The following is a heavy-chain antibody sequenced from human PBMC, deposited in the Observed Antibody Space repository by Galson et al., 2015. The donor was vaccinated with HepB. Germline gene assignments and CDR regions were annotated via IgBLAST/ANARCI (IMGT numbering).Heavy chain of an antibody. CDR2: TYYRSKWYN. Sequence: CAISGDSVSSNSAAWDRIRQSPSRGLEWLGRTYYRSKWYNGYAVSVKSRITINPDTSKNQFSLQLNSVTLEDTAVYYCANTDGSGTLSSWGQGTLVTVSS. CDR3: ANTDGSGTLSS. D-gene: IGHD3-10*01. V-gene: IGHV6-1*01. CDR1: GDSVSSNSAA. J-gene: IGHJ5*02.